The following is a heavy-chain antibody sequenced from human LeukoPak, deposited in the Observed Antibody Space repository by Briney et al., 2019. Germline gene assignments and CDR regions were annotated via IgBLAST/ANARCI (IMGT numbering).Heavy chain of an antibody. CDR3: ARHRFASAVILDY. V-gene: IGHV4-59*08. Sequence: SEPLSLTCSVSGGAVTSFYWSWIRQSPGKGLEWIGYFYYSGSTKYNPSLKSRVTMSGDTSKTQLSLKLRSVTAADTAMYYCARHRFASAVILDYWGQGDPVTVSS. J-gene: IGHJ4*02. CDR1: GGAVTSFY. D-gene: IGHD2-21*02. CDR2: FYYSGST.